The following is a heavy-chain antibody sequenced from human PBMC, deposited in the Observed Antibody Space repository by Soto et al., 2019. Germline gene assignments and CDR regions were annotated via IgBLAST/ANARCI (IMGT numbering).Heavy chain of an antibody. J-gene: IGHJ1*01. V-gene: IGHV5-51*01. Sequence: PGESLKISCKGSGYSFTSYWIGWVRQMPGKGLEWMGIIYPGDSDTRYSPSFQGQVTISADKSISTAYLQWSSLKASDTAMYYCARVIFGVVTQTYFQHWGQGTLVTVSS. CDR3: ARVIFGVVTQTYFQH. CDR2: IYPGDSDT. D-gene: IGHD3-3*01. CDR1: GYSFTSYW.